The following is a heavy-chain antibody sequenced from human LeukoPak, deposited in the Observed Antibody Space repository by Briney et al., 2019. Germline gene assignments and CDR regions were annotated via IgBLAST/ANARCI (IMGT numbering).Heavy chain of an antibody. Sequence: PSQTLSLTCTVSGGSIRSGDYYWSWIRQPPGKGLECIGYIYSSGSTYYSPSLKSRIAMSFDTSKNQFSLKLSSVTAADTATYYCARRNYYASSWYFDLWGRGTLVTVSS. CDR1: GGSIRSGDYY. CDR2: IYSSGST. D-gene: IGHD3-10*01. J-gene: IGHJ2*01. CDR3: ARRNYYASSWYFDL. V-gene: IGHV4-30-4*08.